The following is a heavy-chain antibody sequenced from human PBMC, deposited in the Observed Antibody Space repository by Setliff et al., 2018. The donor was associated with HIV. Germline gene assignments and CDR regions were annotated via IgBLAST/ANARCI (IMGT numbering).Heavy chain of an antibody. Sequence: ASVKVSCKASGYTFTSDYIHWVRQAPGQGLEWMGIINPAGNPTRNTQKFQGRVAMTRDTSTSTVYMELSSLRSEDTAVYYCASAGAWQRNALDIWGQGTMVTVSS. J-gene: IGHJ3*02. CDR1: GYTFTSDY. D-gene: IGHD5-12*01. V-gene: IGHV1-46*01. CDR3: ASAGAWQRNALDI. CDR2: INPAGNPT.